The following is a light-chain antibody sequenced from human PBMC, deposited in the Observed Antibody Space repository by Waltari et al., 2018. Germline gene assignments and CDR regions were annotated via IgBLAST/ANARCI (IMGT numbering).Light chain of an antibody. CDR2: GST. CDR3: QSYDTSLTVV. V-gene: IGLV1-40*01. CDR1: GSNIGAGYD. Sequence: QSVLTQPPSVSGAPGQRVTISCTGSGSNIGAGYDVHWYHQVPRTAPKLLIYGSTSRPLGVPDRFFGSTSGTSASLTITGLQAEDEGDYYCQSYDTSLTVVFGGGTKLTVL. J-gene: IGLJ3*02.